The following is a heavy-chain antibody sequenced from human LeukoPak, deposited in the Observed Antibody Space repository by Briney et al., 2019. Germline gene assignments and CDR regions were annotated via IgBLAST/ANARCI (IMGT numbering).Heavy chain of an antibody. CDR3: ARSLVDTAMVTPLGPDY. CDR2: IYYSGST. D-gene: IGHD5-18*01. CDR1: GGSISSYY. V-gene: IGHV4-59*01. Sequence: SETLSLTCTVSGGSISSYYWSWIRQPPGKGLEWMGYIYYSGSTNYNPSLKSRVTISVDTSKNQFSLKLSSVTAADTAVYYCARSLVDTAMVTPLGPDYWGQGTLVTVSS. J-gene: IGHJ4*02.